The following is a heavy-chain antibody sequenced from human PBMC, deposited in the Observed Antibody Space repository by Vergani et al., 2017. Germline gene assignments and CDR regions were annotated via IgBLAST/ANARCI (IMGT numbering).Heavy chain of an antibody. CDR1: GGSISSGSYY. V-gene: IGHV4-61*02. CDR3: ARVGTIFGTYYFDY. Sequence: QVQLQESGPGLVKPSQTLSLTCTVSGGSISSGSYYWSWIRQPAGKGLEWIGRIYTSGSTNYNPSLKSRVTISVDTSKNQFSLKLSSVTAADTAVYYCARVGTIFGTYYFDYWGQGTLVTVSS. CDR2: IYTSGST. J-gene: IGHJ4*02. D-gene: IGHD3-3*01.